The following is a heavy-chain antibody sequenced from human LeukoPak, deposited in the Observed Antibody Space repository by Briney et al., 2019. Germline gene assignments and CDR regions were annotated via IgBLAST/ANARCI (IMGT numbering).Heavy chain of an antibody. CDR1: GGSISSSGYY. CDR3: ARHEYSGSYYGLSWFDP. CDR2: IYYSGST. D-gene: IGHD1-26*01. V-gene: IGHV4-39*01. J-gene: IGHJ5*02. Sequence: SETLSLTCTVSGGSISSSGYYWSWIRQPPGKGLEWIASIYYSGSTYYNPSLKSRVTISVDTSKNQLSLKLSSLTAADTAVYYCARHEYSGSYYGLSWFDPWGQGTLVTVSS.